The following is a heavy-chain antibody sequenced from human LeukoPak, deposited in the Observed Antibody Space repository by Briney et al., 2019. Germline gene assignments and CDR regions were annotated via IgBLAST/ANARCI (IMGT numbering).Heavy chain of an antibody. J-gene: IGHJ4*02. CDR3: TTDLRAYYYDSSGYYIGVGFDY. Sequence: GGSLRLSCAASGFTFSNAWMSWVRPAPGKGLEWVGRIKSKTDGGTTDYAAPVKGRFTISRDDSKNTLYLQMNSLKTEDTAVYYCTTDLRAYYYDSSGYYIGVGFDYWGQGTLVTVSS. V-gene: IGHV3-15*01. CDR1: GFTFSNAW. CDR2: IKSKTDGGTT. D-gene: IGHD3-22*01.